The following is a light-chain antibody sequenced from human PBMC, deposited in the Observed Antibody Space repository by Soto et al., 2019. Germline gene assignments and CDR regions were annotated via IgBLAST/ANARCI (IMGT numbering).Light chain of an antibody. CDR3: QQLRMYPST. CDR2: AAA. J-gene: IGKJ4*01. Sequence: DIETTQSPSSLSASVGDRVTITCRARQDIAIYLAWYQQKPGEAPKLLIYAAATLYGGVPSRFSGSGSGTDFALTITSLQAEDFATYYCQQLRMYPSTFGGGTKV. V-gene: IGKV1-9*01. CDR1: QDIAIY.